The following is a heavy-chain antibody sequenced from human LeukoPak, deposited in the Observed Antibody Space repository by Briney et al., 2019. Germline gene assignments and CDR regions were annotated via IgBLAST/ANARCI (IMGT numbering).Heavy chain of an antibody. Sequence: PGGSLRLSCAASGFTFSSYSMNWVRQAPGKGLEWVSSISSSSSYIYYADSVKGRFTISRDNAKNSLYLQMNSLRAEDTAVYYCARDRGDYYGSGSYYYNWFDPWGQGTLVTVSS. CDR2: ISSSSSYI. V-gene: IGHV3-21*01. CDR1: GFTFSSYS. CDR3: ARDRGDYYGSGSYYYNWFDP. D-gene: IGHD3-10*01. J-gene: IGHJ5*02.